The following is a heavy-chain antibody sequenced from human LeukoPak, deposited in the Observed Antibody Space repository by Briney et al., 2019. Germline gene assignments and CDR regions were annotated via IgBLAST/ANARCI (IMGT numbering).Heavy chain of an antibody. Sequence: PSETLSLTCAVSGGSSRSGDYFWSWIRQPPGKGLEWIGHIHYSGNTYYNPSLKSRVTILVDTSKNQFSLKLSSVTAADTAVYYCARHERDASLDHALDIWGQGTMVTVSS. J-gene: IGHJ3*02. D-gene: IGHD5-24*01. CDR2: IHYSGNT. CDR1: GGSSRSGDYF. CDR3: ARHERDASLDHALDI. V-gene: IGHV4-30-4*01.